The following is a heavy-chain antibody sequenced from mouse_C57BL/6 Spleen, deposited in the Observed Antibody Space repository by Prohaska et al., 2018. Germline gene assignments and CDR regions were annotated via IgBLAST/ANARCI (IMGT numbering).Heavy chain of an antibody. J-gene: IGHJ2*01. Sequence: QVQLQQSGAELVKPGASVKISCKASGYAFSSYWMNWVKQRPGKGLEWIGQIYPGDGYTNYNGKFKGKATLTADKSSSTAYMQLSSLTSEDSAVYFCARTAQATNFDYWGQGTTLTVSS. D-gene: IGHD3-2*02. CDR2: IYPGDGYT. CDR3: ARTAQATNFDY. V-gene: IGHV1-80*01. CDR1: GYAFSSYW.